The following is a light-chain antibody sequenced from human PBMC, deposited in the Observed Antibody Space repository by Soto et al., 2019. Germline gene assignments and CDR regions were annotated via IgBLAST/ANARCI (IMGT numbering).Light chain of an antibody. CDR1: QSVDSTF. V-gene: IGKV3-20*01. CDR3: HQYGRLPRT. J-gene: IGKJ1*01. Sequence: EIVLTQSPGTLSLSPGERATLSCRASQSVDSTFLAWYQQKPGQSPRLLLYATSSRGAGVPDRFSASGSGTDFTLTISRREPEDSALYYCHQYGRLPRTFGQGTQLEVK. CDR2: ATS.